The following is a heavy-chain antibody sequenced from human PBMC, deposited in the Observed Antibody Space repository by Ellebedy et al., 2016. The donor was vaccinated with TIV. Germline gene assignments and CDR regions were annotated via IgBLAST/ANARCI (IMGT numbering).Heavy chain of an antibody. J-gene: IGHJ6*02. CDR1: GGSISSYY. V-gene: IGHV4-59*01. CDR2: IYYSGST. CDR3: ARGEVTLYYYGMDV. Sequence: MPSDTLSLTCTVSGGSISSYYWSRIRQPPGKGLEWIGYIYYSGSTNYNPSLKSRVTISVDTSKNQFSLKLSSVTAADTAVYYCARGEVTLYYYGMDVWGQGTTVTVSS.